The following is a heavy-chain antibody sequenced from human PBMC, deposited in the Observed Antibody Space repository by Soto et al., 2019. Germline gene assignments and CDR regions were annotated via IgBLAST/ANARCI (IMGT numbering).Heavy chain of an antibody. CDR3: ARGGDPDY. Sequence: EVHLVESGGGLVQPGGSLRLSCVASGLTYDYYWMHWVRQAPGEGLMWVSRLQTDGSHPDYADSVKGRFTISRDNAKNTLYLQMNNLRVEDTAVYYCARGGDPDYSGQGTLVIVSS. J-gene: IGHJ4*02. CDR1: GLTYDYYW. D-gene: IGHD2-21*02. CDR2: LQTDGSHP. V-gene: IGHV3-74*01.